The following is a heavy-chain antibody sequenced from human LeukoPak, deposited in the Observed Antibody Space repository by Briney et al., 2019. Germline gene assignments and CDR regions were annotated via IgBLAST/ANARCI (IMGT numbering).Heavy chain of an antibody. V-gene: IGHV3-21*01. Sequence: GGSLRLSCAASGFTFSSYAMNWVRQAPGKGLEWVSSISRSSNYIYYADSVKGRFTISRDNAKNSLYLQMNNLRAEDTAVYYCARELTYSDYWGQGTLVTVSS. CDR3: ARELTYSDY. J-gene: IGHJ4*02. CDR1: GFTFSSYA. D-gene: IGHD4-11*01. CDR2: ISRSSNYI.